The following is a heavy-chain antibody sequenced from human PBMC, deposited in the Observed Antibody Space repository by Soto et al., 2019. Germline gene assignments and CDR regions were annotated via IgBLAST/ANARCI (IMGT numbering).Heavy chain of an antibody. J-gene: IGHJ4*02. Sequence: GGSLRLSCAASGFTFRSYWMNWVRQAPGKGLEWVANIKQDGSETYYVDSVKGRFTISRDNAENSLYLQMNSLRAEDTAVYYCARERVRTGRGYSFDYWAPGSLVTVS. V-gene: IGHV3-7*05. CDR2: IKQDGSET. CDR1: GFTFRSYW. D-gene: IGHD2-15*01. CDR3: ARERVRTGRGYSFDY.